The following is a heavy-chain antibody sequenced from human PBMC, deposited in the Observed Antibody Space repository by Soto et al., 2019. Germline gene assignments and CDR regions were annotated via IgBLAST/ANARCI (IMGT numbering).Heavy chain of an antibody. J-gene: IGHJ4*02. V-gene: IGHV1-18*01. Sequence: ASVKVSFKASGYTFTSYGISWVLQAPGQGLEWMGWISAYNGNTNYAQKSQGRVTMTTDTSTSTAYMELRSLRSDDTAVYYCARADDGGNFRYWGQGALVTVSS. CDR1: GYTFTSYG. D-gene: IGHD4-17*01. CDR3: ARADDGGNFRY. CDR2: ISAYNGNT.